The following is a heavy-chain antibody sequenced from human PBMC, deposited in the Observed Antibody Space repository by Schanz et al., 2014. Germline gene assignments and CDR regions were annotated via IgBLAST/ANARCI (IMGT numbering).Heavy chain of an antibody. CDR1: GFTFSSYC. CDR2: INQDGSEK. J-gene: IGHJ4*02. CDR3: AKDGVEAVATV. Sequence: EVQLVESGGGLVQPGGSLRLSCAASGFTFSSYCINWVRQALGKGLEWVANINQDGSEKYYVDSVKGRFTISRDNSKNTLFLQMNSLRAEDTAVYYCAKDGVEAVATVWGQGILVTVSS. V-gene: IGHV3-7*01. D-gene: IGHD5-12*01.